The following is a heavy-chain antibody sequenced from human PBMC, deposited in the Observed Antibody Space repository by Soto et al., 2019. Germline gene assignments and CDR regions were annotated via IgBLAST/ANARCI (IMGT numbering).Heavy chain of an antibody. CDR2: ISGSGGST. J-gene: IGHJ3*02. Sequence: PGGSLRLSCAASGFTFSSYAMSWVRQAPGKGLEWVSAISGSGGSTYYADSVKGRFTISRDNSKNTLYLQMNSLRAEDTAVYYCAKDPDEYSSSWHDAFDIWGQGTMVTVSS. V-gene: IGHV3-23*01. D-gene: IGHD6-13*01. CDR1: GFTFSSYA. CDR3: AKDPDEYSSSWHDAFDI.